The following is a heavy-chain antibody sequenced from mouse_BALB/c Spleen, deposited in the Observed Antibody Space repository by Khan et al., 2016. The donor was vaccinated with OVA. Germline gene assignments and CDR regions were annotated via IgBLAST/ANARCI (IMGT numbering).Heavy chain of an antibody. Sequence: QIQLVQSGPELKKPGETVRISCKASGYTFTTAGIQRVQKMPGKGLKWIGWINTYSGVPKYAEDFKGRFALSLETYVEPYNLQITNLKNEDTATYCSTTAGATDDRYCGSAIEYWGQGTSVTVSS. D-gene: IGHD4-1*01. V-gene: IGHV9-4*02. CDR3: TTAGATDDRYCGSAIEY. CDR1: GYTFTTAG. CDR2: INTYSGVP. J-gene: IGHJ4*01.